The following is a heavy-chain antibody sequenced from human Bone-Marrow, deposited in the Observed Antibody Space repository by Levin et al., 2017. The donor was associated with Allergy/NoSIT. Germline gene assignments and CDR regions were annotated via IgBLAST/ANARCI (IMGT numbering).Heavy chain of an antibody. CDR1: GFNFNKYA. CDR3: ARVQWQIRASDY. J-gene: IGHJ4*02. Sequence: GGSLRLSCAASGFNFNKYAMHWVRQAPGKGPEWVAVLSFDGKNKHYAESVKGRFTISRDNSKNTLDLEMNSLTPDDTAVYYCARVQWQIRASDYWGQGTLVTVSS. D-gene: IGHD6-19*01. CDR2: LSFDGKNK. V-gene: IGHV3-30*01.